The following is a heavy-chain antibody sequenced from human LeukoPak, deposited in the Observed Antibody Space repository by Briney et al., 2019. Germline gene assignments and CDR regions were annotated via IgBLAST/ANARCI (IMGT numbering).Heavy chain of an antibody. CDR3: ARDTLYNWNYGGFFDY. V-gene: IGHV3-48*01. CDR1: GFTFSSYS. D-gene: IGHD1-7*01. J-gene: IGHJ4*02. CDR2: ISSSSSTI. Sequence: GGSLRLACAAAGFTFSSYSMNWVRQAPGEGLEWVSYISSSSSTIYYADSGKGRFTISRNNGKNSLYLQMNSLTATDTAVYYCARDTLYNWNYGGFFDYWGRGTLVTVP.